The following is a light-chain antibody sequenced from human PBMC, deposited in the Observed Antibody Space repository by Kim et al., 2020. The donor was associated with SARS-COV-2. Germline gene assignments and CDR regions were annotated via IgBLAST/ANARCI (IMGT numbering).Light chain of an antibody. CDR1: QDIRNY. V-gene: IGKV1-27*01. CDR3: QKYNSGPRT. J-gene: IGKJ3*01. CDR2: ATS. Sequence: DIQMTQSPSALSASVGDSVTITCRASQDIRNYLAWFQQKPGKAPRLLIYATSTLQSGVPSRFSGRGFGTDFTLAISSLQPEDVATYYCQKYNSGPRTFGPGTKVDIK.